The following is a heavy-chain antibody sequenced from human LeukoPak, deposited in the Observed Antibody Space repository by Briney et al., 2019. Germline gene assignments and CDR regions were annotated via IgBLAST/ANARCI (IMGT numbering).Heavy chain of an antibody. J-gene: IGHJ4*02. CDR1: GFSFNNYA. V-gene: IGHV3-23*01. D-gene: IGHD3-22*01. CDR3: AKDGPDSSRYYMVCFLDN. Sequence: GGSLRLSCVASGFSFNNYAMSWVRQAPGKGLEWVSSISGGGRTYYADSAKGRFTISRDDSKNTLYLQMSSLRADDTATYYCAKDGPDSSRYYMVCFLDNWGQGTLVTVSS. CDR2: ISGGGRT.